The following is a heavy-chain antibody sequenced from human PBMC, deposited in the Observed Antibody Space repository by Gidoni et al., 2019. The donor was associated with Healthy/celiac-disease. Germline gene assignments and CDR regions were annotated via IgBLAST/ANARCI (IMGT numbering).Heavy chain of an antibody. D-gene: IGHD4-17*01. Sequence: QVTLKESGPVLVKPTETLTLTCTVSGFSLSNARMGVSWIRQTPGKALEWLAHIFSNDEKSYSTSLKSRLTISKDTSKSQVVLTMTNMDPVDTATYYCARMTTVTTTYWFDPWGQGTLVTVSS. CDR2: IFSNDEK. CDR1: GFSLSNARMG. J-gene: IGHJ5*02. CDR3: ARMTTVTTTYWFDP. V-gene: IGHV2-26*01.